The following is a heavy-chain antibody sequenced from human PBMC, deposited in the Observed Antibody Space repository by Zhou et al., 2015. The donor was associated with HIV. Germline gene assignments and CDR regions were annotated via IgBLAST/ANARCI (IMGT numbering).Heavy chain of an antibody. CDR3: ASKSSYGDYDY. V-gene: IGHV1-69*02. CDR2: IIPILGIA. CDR1: GGTFSSYT. Sequence: QVQLVQSGAEVKKPGSSVKVSCKASGGTFSSYTISWVRQAPGQGLEWMGRIIPILGIANYAQKFQGRVTITADKSTSTAYMELSSLRSEDTAVYYCASKSSYGDYDYWGQGTLVTVSS. D-gene: IGHD4-17*01. J-gene: IGHJ4*02.